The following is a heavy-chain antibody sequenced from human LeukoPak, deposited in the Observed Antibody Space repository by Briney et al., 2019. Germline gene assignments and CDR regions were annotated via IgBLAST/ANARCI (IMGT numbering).Heavy chain of an antibody. J-gene: IGHJ3*02. CDR1: GFTLSYYS. Sequence: GSLTLSWAASGFTLSYYSMEWVRQAPGEGLEWVSHLRRVMTTIYYADSVKGRFTISRDNAKNSLYLQMSSLRADDTAVYYCARVLLERPGIDSFDIWGRGTMVTISS. D-gene: IGHD1-1*01. CDR3: ARVLLERPGIDSFDI. CDR2: LRRVMTTI. V-gene: IGHV3-48*01.